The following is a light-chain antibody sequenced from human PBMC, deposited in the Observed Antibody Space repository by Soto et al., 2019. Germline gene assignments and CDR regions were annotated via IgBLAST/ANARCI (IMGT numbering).Light chain of an antibody. CDR2: EVT. CDR1: SSDVGAYNY. J-gene: IGLJ2*01. Sequence: QSALTQPASVSGSPGQSITLSCTGTSSDVGAYNYVSWYQQHPGKAPKLMIYEVTNRPSGVSTRFSGSKSGNTASLTISGLQAEDEAAYYCSSYTSSSTVIFGGGTKLTVL. CDR3: SSYTSSSTVI. V-gene: IGLV2-14*01.